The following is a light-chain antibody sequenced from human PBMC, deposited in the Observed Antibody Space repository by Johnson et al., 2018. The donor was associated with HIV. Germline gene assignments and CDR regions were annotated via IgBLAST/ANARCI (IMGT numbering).Light chain of an antibody. Sequence: QSVLTQPPSVSAAPGQRVTISCSGSSSNIGNNYVSWYQQLPGTAPKLLIYETNKRPSGIPDRFSGSKSGTSATLGITGLQTGDEADYYCGTWDSRLYVFGTGTKVTVL. CDR1: SSNIGNNY. CDR2: ETN. CDR3: GTWDSRLYV. V-gene: IGLV1-51*01. J-gene: IGLJ1*01.